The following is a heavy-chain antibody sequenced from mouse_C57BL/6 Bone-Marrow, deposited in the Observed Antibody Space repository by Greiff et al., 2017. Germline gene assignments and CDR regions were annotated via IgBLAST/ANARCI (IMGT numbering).Heavy chain of an antibody. J-gene: IGHJ4*01. CDR2: IYPGSGST. CDR3: ARFYYAGDY. CDR1: GYTFTSYW. V-gene: IGHV1-55*01. Sequence: LQPGAELVKPGASVKMSCKASGYTFTSYWITWVKQRPGQGLEWIGDIYPGSGSTNYNEKFKSKATLTVDKSSSTAYMQLSSLTSEDSAVYYCARFYYAGDYWGQGTSVTVSS.